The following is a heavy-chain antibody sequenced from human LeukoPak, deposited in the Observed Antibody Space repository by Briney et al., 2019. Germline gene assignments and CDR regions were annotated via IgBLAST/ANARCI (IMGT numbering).Heavy chain of an antibody. J-gene: IGHJ4*02. CDR1: GFTFSSYA. CDR3: AKVERWAGCCSSTSCYVDYFDY. CDR2: ISGSGGST. Sequence: PGGSLRLSCAASGFTFSSYAMSWVRQAPGKGLEWVSAISGSGGSTYYADSVKGRFTISRDNSKNTLYLQMNSLRVEDTAVYYCAKVERWAGCCSSTSCYVDYFDYWGQGTLVTVSS. V-gene: IGHV3-23*01. D-gene: IGHD2-2*03.